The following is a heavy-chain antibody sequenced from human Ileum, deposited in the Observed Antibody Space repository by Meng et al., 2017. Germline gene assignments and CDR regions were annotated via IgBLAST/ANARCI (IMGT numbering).Heavy chain of an antibody. J-gene: IGHJ1*01. Sequence: QVHLQESGPGLVKPSETLSLTCTVSGGYIKNYYWSWIRQSPGKGLEWIGYIYNSATTMYSPSLKSRVTISEDMSKNQFSLKLTSVTAADTAVYHCLRGSGGSVWGQGTLVTVSS. V-gene: IGHV4-59*12. D-gene: IGHD3-10*01. CDR2: IYNSATT. CDR1: GGYIKNYY. CDR3: LRGSGGSV.